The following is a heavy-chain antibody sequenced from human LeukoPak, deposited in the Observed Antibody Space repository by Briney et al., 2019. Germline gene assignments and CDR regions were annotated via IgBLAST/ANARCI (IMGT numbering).Heavy chain of an antibody. CDR2: IYSGGST. J-gene: IGHJ3*02. CDR1: GFTFSSYA. D-gene: IGHD2-8*02. CDR3: AREWSIDAFDI. Sequence: GGSLRLSCAASGFTFSSYAMSWVRQAPGKGLKWVSVIYSGGSTYYADSVKGRFTISRDNSKNTLYLQMNSLRAEDTAVYYCAREWSIDAFDIWGQGTMVTVSS. V-gene: IGHV3-53*01.